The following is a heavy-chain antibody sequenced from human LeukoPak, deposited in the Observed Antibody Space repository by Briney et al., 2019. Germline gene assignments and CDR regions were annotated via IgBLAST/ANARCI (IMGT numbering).Heavy chain of an antibody. V-gene: IGHV1-69*05. Sequence: GASVKVSCKASGGTFSSYAISWVRQAPGQGLEWMGRIIPIFGTANYAQKFQGRVTITTDGSTSTAYMELSSLRSEDTAVYYCARDKYSSSSEPDYFDYWGQGTLVTVSS. CDR3: ARDKYSSSSEPDYFDY. CDR1: GGTFSSYA. D-gene: IGHD6-6*01. J-gene: IGHJ4*02. CDR2: IIPIFGTA.